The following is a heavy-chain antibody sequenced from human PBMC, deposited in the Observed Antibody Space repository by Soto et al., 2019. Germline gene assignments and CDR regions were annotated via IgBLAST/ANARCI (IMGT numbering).Heavy chain of an antibody. J-gene: IGHJ4*02. D-gene: IGHD3-22*01. CDR3: AKDSSAYYYDSSGYYYFDY. CDR2: ISGSGGST. CDR1: GFTFSSYA. V-gene: IGHV3-23*01. Sequence: GGSLRLSCAASGFTFSSYAMSWVRQAPGKGLEWVSAISGSGGSTYYADSVKGRFTISRDNSKNTLYLQMNSLRAEDTAVYYCAKDSSAYYYDSSGYYYFDYWGQGTLVTVSS.